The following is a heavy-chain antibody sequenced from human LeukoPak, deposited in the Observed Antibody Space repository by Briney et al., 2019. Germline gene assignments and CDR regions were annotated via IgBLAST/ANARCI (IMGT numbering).Heavy chain of an antibody. J-gene: IGHJ4*02. Sequence: PGVSLRLSCVASGFTFRDYTMNWVRQAPGKGLEWVSAISESSTYIKYADSVKGRFTVSRDNAKNSLFLQMNSLRVEDTAVYYCAREVVIVVEPAANTIDYWGQGTRVTVSS. D-gene: IGHD2-2*01. CDR2: ISESSTYI. V-gene: IGHV3-21*01. CDR1: GFTFRDYT. CDR3: AREVVIVVEPAANTIDY.